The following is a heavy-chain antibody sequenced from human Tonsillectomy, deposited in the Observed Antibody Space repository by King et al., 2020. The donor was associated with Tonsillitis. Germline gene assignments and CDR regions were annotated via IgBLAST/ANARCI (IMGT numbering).Heavy chain of an antibody. Sequence: VQLVESGGGLVKPGGSLRLSCAASGFTFSSYSMNWVRQSPGKGLEWVSSISSSSSYIYYADSVKGRFAISRDNDQHSLYLQMNSLRAEDRAVYYCARDCSGGSCSPYYFVMDVCGQGTTVTVSS. D-gene: IGHD2-15*01. J-gene: IGHJ6*01. V-gene: IGHV3-21*01. CDR3: ARDCSGGSCSPYYFVMDV. CDR2: ISSSSSYI. CDR1: GFTFSSYS.